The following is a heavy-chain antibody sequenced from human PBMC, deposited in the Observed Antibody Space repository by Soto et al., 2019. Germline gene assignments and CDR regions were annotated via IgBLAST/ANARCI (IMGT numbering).Heavy chain of an antibody. J-gene: IGHJ4*02. CDR2: ISCDGSLQ. V-gene: IGHV3-30*18. D-gene: IGHD2-8*01. Sequence: QGLLVESGGGVVQPGRSLRLSCTASGLTLSNYGMHWVRQVSGKGLEWLAVISCDGSLQFYGDSAKGRFTVSRDNSKNTVFLQMNGLRHDDTAVYYCVQEADWCASTKYDKWGRGTVVTVSS. CDR1: GLTLSNYG. CDR3: VQEADWCASTKYDK.